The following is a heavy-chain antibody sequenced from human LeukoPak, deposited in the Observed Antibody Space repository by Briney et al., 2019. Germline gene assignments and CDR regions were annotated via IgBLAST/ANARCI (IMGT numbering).Heavy chain of an antibody. CDR3: ARYMIVVANFDY. CDR2: ISSGSSTI. Sequence: GGSLRLSCAASGFTFSSYSMNWVRQAPGKGLEWISYISSGSSTIYYADSVKGRFTISRDNAKNSLYLQMNSLRAEDTAVYYCARYMIVVANFDYWGQGTLVTVSS. CDR1: GFTFSSYS. J-gene: IGHJ4*02. D-gene: IGHD3-22*01. V-gene: IGHV3-48*01.